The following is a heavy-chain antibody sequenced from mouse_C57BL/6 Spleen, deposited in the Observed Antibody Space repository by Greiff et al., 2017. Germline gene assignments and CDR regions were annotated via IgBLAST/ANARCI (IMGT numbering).Heavy chain of an antibody. CDR1: GYTFTSYW. Sequence: VQLQQPGAELVKPGASVKMSCKASGYTFTSYWITWVKQRPGQGLEWIGDIYPGSGSTNYNEKFKSKATLTVDTSSSTAYMQLSSLTSEDSAVYDCARGENYYGSSSYAMDYWGQGTSVTVSS. CDR3: ARGENYYGSSSYAMDY. D-gene: IGHD1-1*01. J-gene: IGHJ4*01. V-gene: IGHV1-55*01. CDR2: IYPGSGST.